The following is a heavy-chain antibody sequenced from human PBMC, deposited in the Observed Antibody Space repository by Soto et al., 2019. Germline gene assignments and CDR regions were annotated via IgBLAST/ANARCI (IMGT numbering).Heavy chain of an antibody. V-gene: IGHV1-69*01. D-gene: IGHD1-1*01. J-gene: IGHJ6*02. CDR2: IIPIFGTA. CDR1: GGTFSSYA. Sequence: QVQLVQSGAEVKKPGSSVKVSCKASGGTFSSYAISWVRQAPGQGLEWMGGIIPIFGTANYAQKFQGRVTITADESTSTAYMELSSLRSEDTAVYYCASGRSLQGYYYYFYGMDVWGQGTTVTVSS. CDR3: ASGRSLQGYYYYFYGMDV.